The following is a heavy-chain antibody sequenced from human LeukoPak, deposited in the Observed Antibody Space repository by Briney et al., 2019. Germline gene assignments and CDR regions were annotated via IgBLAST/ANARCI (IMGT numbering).Heavy chain of an antibody. Sequence: SETLSLTCTVSGGSISSGDYYWSWIRQPPGKGLEWIGYIYDSGSTFHYNPSLKSRVNISVDTSKNQLSLRLSSVTAVDTAVYYCASTYYYDSSGYYYWGQGTLVPSPQ. V-gene: IGHV4-30-4*08. CDR1: GGSISSGDYY. CDR2: IYDSGST. D-gene: IGHD3-22*01. J-gene: IGHJ4*02. CDR3: ASTYYYDSSGYYY.